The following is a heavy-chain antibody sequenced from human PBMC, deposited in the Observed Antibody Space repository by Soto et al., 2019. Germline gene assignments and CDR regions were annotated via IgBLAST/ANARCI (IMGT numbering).Heavy chain of an antibody. CDR2: IDCSGST. D-gene: IGHD3-3*01. CDR1: GGSISSGDYY. V-gene: IGHV4-30-4*01. J-gene: IGHJ4*02. Sequence: SETLSLTCTVSGGSISSGDYYWSWIRQPPGKGLEWIGYIDCSGSTYYNPSLRSRLTISVDTSKNQFSLKLSSVTAADTVVYYCARGGRTIFGRYFDYWGQGTLVTVSS. CDR3: ARGGRTIFGRYFDY.